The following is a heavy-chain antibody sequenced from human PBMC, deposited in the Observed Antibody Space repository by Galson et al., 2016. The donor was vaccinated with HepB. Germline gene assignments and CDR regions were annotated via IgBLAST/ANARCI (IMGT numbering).Heavy chain of an antibody. CDR1: GSSFTNYW. J-gene: IGHJ6*02. Sequence: QSGAEVTKPGESLKISCKGSGSSFTNYWIGWVRQMPGKGLEWMGIIYPGDSDTRYSPSFQGQVTISVDKSISTAYLQWSSLMASDTAMYYCARQQMPGYCSVGWCYHYYGIDVWGQGTAVTVSS. CDR2: IYPGDSDT. CDR3: ARQQMPGYCSVGWCYHYYGIDV. V-gene: IGHV5-51*01. D-gene: IGHD2-15*01.